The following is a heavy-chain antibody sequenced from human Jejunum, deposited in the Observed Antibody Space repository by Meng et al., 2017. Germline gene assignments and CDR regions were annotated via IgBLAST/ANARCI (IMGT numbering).Heavy chain of an antibody. V-gene: IGHV4-34*01. J-gene: IGHJ5*02. CDR3: VRGRDPMVVGELDP. Sequence: QVHPRQWGAGLSKPSETLSVTGGVYGGSFNSYFWNWIRQPPGKGLEWIGEINQNGRTNYNPSLESRVTISMDKSKKEFSLRLASVTAADTALYYCVRGRDPMVVGELDPWGQGTLVTVSS. CDR2: INQNGRT. D-gene: IGHD2-15*01. CDR1: GGSFNSYF.